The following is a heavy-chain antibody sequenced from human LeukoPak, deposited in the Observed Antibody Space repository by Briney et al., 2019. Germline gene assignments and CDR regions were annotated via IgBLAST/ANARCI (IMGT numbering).Heavy chain of an antibody. J-gene: IGHJ4*02. V-gene: IGHV1-18*01. CDR1: GGTFSSYA. CDR2: ISAYNGNT. D-gene: IGHD3-22*01. CDR3: ARDFGPWDSSGYYPDC. Sequence: ASVKVSCKASGGTFSSYAISWVRQAPGQGLEWMGWISAYNGNTNYAQKLQGRVTMTTDTSTSTAYMELRSLRSDDTAVYYCARDFGPWDSSGYYPDCWGQGTLVTVSS.